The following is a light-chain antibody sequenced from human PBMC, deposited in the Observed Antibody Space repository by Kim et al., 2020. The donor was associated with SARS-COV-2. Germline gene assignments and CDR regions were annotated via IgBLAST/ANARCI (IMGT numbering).Light chain of an antibody. J-gene: IGLJ3*02. CDR2: DVS. Sequence: SITISCSGTSSDVGGYNYDSWYQQHPGKAPKLMIYDVSKRPSGVSNRFSGSKSGNTASLTFSGLQAEDEADYYCSSYTSSSTLNWVFGGGTQLTVL. V-gene: IGLV2-14*04. CDR3: SSYTSSSTLNWV. CDR1: SSDVGGYNY.